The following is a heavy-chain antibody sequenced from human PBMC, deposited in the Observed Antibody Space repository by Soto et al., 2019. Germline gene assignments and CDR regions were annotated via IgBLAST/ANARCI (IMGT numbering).Heavy chain of an antibody. V-gene: IGHV4-31*03. D-gene: IGHD2-21*01. CDR1: GDSMSSGGYY. CDR2: IYYSGST. CDR3: AASCVACGGFNYYGMDV. J-gene: IGHJ6*02. Sequence: SETLSLRCTVSGDSMSSGGYYGSWIRQHPGKGLEWIGYIYYSGSTYYNPSLKSRVTISVDTSKNQFSLKLSSVTAADTAVYYCAASCVACGGFNYYGMDVWGQGTTVTVS.